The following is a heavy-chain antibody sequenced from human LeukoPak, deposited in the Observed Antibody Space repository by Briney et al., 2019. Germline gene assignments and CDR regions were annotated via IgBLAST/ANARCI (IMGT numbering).Heavy chain of an antibody. D-gene: IGHD3-22*01. CDR1: GFTFSSYG. V-gene: IGHV3-30*18. CDR2: ISYDGSNK. CDR3: AKSPITMIVVVIFDY. J-gene: IGHJ4*02. Sequence: GGSLRLSCAASGFTFSSYGMHWVRQAPGKGLEWVAVISYDGSNKYYADSVKGRFTISRDNSKNTLYLQINSLRAEDTAVYYCAKSPITMIVVVIFDYWGQGTLVSVSS.